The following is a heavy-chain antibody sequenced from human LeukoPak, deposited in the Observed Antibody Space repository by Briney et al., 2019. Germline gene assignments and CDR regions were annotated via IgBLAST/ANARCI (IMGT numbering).Heavy chain of an antibody. J-gene: IGHJ2*01. CDR1: GDSVSSNIVA. V-gene: IGHV6-1*01. D-gene: IGHD2-21*01. CDR2: TYYMSKWYN. CDR3: ARWHHCGRHFDL. Sequence: SQTLSLTCAISGDSVSSNIVAWNWISQSPSRGLEWLGRTYYMSKWYNEYGVSVNSRITINADTSSNHFSLHLNSVTTEDTAVYYCARWHHCGRHFDLWGRGTLVTVSS.